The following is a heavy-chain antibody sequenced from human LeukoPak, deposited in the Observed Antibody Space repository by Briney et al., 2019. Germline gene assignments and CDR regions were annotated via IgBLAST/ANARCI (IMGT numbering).Heavy chain of an antibody. CDR3: ATYAYQYYYDSSGYYYESFFQH. CDR1: GYTFTSYD. J-gene: IGHJ1*01. D-gene: IGHD3-22*01. Sequence: ASVKVSFKASGYTFTSYDINWVRQATGQGLEWMGWMNPNSGNTGYAQKFQGRVTMTRNTSISTAYMELSSLRSEDTAVYYCATYAYQYYYDSSGYYYESFFQHWGQGTLVTVSP. V-gene: IGHV1-8*01. CDR2: MNPNSGNT.